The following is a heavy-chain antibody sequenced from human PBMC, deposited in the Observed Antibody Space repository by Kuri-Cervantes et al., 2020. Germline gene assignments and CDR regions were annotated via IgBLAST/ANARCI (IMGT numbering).Heavy chain of an antibody. V-gene: IGHV3-30*07. CDR2: ISYDGSSK. J-gene: IGHJ4*02. D-gene: IGHD6-19*01. Sequence: GGSLRLSCAATGFTFSSYAMHWVRQAPGKGLEWVAVISYDGSSKYYADSVKGRFTISRDNAKNSLYLQMNSLRAEDTAVYYCARDGYSSGWYGGGFDYWGQGTLVTVSS. CDR3: ARDGYSSGWYGGGFDY. CDR1: GFTFSSYA.